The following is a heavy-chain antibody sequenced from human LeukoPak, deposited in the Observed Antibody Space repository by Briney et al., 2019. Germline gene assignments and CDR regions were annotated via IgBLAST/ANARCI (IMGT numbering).Heavy chain of an antibody. CDR1: GYTLTDYY. CDR2: INPNSGGT. J-gene: IGHJ4*02. CDR3: ARDYGGY. V-gene: IGHV1-2*06. Sequence: ASVKVSCKASGYTLTDYYMHWVRRAPGQGLEWMGRINPNSGGTNYAQKFQGRATMTRDTSISTVYMELSRLRSDDTAVYYCARDYGGYWGQGTLVTVSS. D-gene: IGHD4-17*01.